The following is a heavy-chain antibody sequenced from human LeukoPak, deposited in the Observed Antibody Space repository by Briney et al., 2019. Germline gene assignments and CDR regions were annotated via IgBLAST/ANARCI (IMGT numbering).Heavy chain of an antibody. V-gene: IGHV1-46*01. Sequence: ASVKVSCKASGYTFGTYAISWVRQAPGQGLEWMGIINPSGSSTRYAQKFQGRVTMTRDTSTSTVYMELSSRRSEDTAVYYCARAPGIAELGISWFDPWGQGTLVTVSS. CDR2: INPSGSST. J-gene: IGHJ5*02. D-gene: IGHD6-13*01. CDR1: GYTFGTYA. CDR3: ARAPGIAELGISWFDP.